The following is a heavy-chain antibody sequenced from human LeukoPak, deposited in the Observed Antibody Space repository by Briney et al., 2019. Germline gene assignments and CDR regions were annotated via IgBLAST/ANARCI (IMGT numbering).Heavy chain of an antibody. CDR1: GYTFISYD. Sequence: GASVKVSCKASGYTFISYDINWVRQATGQGLEWMGWMNPNTGNTGYAQKLQGRVTMTRNTSISTAYMELSSLRSEDTTVYYCARGEYRYGNDYWGQGTLVTVSS. D-gene: IGHD5-18*01. CDR2: MNPNTGNT. CDR3: ARGEYRYGNDY. J-gene: IGHJ4*02. V-gene: IGHV1-8*01.